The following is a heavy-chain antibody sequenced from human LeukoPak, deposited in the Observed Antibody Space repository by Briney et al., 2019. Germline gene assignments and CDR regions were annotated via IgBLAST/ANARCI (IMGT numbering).Heavy chain of an antibody. D-gene: IGHD5-12*01. V-gene: IGHV3-30*10. CDR3: ARAIVGTENFDY. Sequence: TGGSLRLSCAASGFTFSTHAMYWVRQAPGKGLEWVAVVSHDGNTKYYTDSVKGRFTISRDNSKNTLYLQMNGLRTDDTAVYYCARAIVGTENFDYWGQGTLVTVSS. J-gene: IGHJ4*02. CDR1: GFTFSTHA. CDR2: VSHDGNTK.